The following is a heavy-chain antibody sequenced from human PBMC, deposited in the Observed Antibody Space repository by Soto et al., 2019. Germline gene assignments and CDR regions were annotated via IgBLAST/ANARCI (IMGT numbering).Heavy chain of an antibody. Sequence: SLILSYSSSGLSYRSYSIIFVLQAPGKGLECFSAISGSVDYTHYADSVTCRFAISRDNSKNTLYLQMNSLRVEDTAIYYCEKGGPNVTNFEYWGQGILVT. CDR2: ISGSVDYT. CDR1: GLSYRSYS. J-gene: IGHJ4*02. D-gene: IGHD4-17*01. V-gene: IGHV3-23*01. CDR3: EKGGPNVTNFEY.